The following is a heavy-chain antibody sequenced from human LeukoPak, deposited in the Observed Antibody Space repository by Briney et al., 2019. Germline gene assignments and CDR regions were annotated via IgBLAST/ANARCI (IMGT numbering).Heavy chain of an antibody. CDR1: GFTFSSYA. V-gene: IGHV3-23*01. CDR3: ASCREQPVIYYYGMDV. D-gene: IGHD6-13*01. Sequence: GGSLRLSCAASGFTFSSYAMSWVRQAPGKGLEWVSAISGSGGSTYYADSVKGRFTISRDNSKNTLYLQMNSLRAEDTAVYCCASCREQPVIYYYGMDVWGKGTTVTVSS. CDR2: ISGSGGST. J-gene: IGHJ6*04.